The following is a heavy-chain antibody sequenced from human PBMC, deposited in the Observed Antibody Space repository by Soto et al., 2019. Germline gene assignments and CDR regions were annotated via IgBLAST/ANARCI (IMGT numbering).Heavy chain of an antibody. V-gene: IGHV3-30-3*01. J-gene: IGHJ2*01. Sequence: QVQLVESGGGVVQPGRSLRLSCAASGFTFSSYAMHWVRQAPGKGLEWVAVISCDGSNKYYADSVKGRFTISRDNSKNTLYLQMNSLSAEDTAVYYCARDPLWGTAMVLWYFDLWGRGTLVTVSS. CDR1: GFTFSSYA. D-gene: IGHD5-18*01. CDR2: ISCDGSNK. CDR3: ARDPLWGTAMVLWYFDL.